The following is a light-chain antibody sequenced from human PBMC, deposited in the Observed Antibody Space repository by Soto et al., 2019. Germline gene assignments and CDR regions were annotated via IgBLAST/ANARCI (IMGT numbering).Light chain of an antibody. CDR1: QSVSRNY. CDR2: GAS. Sequence: EIVLTQSPATLSLSPGERATLSCGASQSVSRNYLAWYQQKPGLAPSLLIYGASSRATGIPDRFSGSGSGTEFTLTISSLQSEDFAVYYCQQYIRWPLTFGGGTKVDIK. CDR3: QQYIRWPLT. V-gene: IGKV3D-20*01. J-gene: IGKJ4*01.